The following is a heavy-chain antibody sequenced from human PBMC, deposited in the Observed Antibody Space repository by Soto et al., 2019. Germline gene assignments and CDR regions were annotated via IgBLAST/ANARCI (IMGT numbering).Heavy chain of an antibody. CDR2: IYYSGTT. V-gene: IGHV4-59*01. J-gene: IGHJ3*02. CDR1: SGSIGTYF. CDR3: ARGRGGTYDAFDI. D-gene: IGHD1-26*01. Sequence: SETLSLTCTVSSGSIGTYFWSWIRQPPGKGLEWIGYIYYSGTTNYNPSLKSRVTIFLDTSKSQFSLRLSSVTAADTAVYYCARGRGGTYDAFDIWGQGTLVTVSS.